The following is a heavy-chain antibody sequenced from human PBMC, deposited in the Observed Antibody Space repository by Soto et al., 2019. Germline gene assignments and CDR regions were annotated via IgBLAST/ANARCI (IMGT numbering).Heavy chain of an antibody. CDR2: ISSDGSDK. V-gene: IGHV3-33*01. J-gene: IGHJ4*02. CDR3: AREAIAAAGPLDY. Sequence: QVQLEESGGGVVQPGGSLRLSCAASGLIFRTYAMHWVRQAPGKGLEWVAVISSDGSDKKYADSMKGRFTISRDNSKSTLFLPMSSLRAEDPAVYYCAREAIAAAGPLDYWGPGTLVIVSS. CDR1: GLIFRTYA. D-gene: IGHD6-13*01.